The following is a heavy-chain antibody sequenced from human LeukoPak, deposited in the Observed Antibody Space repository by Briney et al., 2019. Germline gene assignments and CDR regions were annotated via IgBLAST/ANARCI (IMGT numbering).Heavy chain of an antibody. CDR1: GEYIRKYY. CDR3: ARETNWTFDY. J-gene: IGHJ4*02. V-gene: IGHV4-4*07. Sequence: KPSETLSLTCTVSGEYIRKYYWSWIRQPAGKGLEWIGRIYTSGTTDYNPSLASRVTMSIDTSNNYFSLKLSSVTAADTAVYYCARETNWTFDYWGQGTLVTVSS. D-gene: IGHD1-20*01. CDR2: IYTSGTT.